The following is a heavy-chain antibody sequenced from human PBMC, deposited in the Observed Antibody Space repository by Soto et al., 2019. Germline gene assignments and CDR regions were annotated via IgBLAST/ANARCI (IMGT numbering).Heavy chain of an antibody. V-gene: IGHV3-23*01. CDR1: GFTFSSYA. CDR3: AKGIAVAGTRSYFDY. Sequence: EVQLLESGGGLVQPGGSLRLSCAASGFTFSSYAMSWVRQAPGKGLEWVSAISGSGGSTYYADSVKGRFTISRDNSKNTLYLQMNSLRAGDTAVYYCAKGIAVAGTRSYFDYWGQGTLVTVSS. D-gene: IGHD6-19*01. J-gene: IGHJ4*02. CDR2: ISGSGGST.